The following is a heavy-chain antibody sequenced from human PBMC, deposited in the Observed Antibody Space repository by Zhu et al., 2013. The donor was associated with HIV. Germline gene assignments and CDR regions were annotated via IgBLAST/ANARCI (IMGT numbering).Heavy chain of an antibody. CDR1: GFTFSSYE. V-gene: IGHV3-48*03. D-gene: IGHD3-16*01. CDR2: ISSSGSTI. CDR3: AREGYDYIWGSYFRPGLGNGLNYFDY. J-gene: IGHJ4*02. Sequence: EVQLVESGGGLVQPGGSLRLSCAASGFTFSSYEMNWVRQAPGKGLEWVSYISSSGSTIYYADSVKGRFTISRDNAKNSLYLQMNSLRAEDTAVYYCAREGYDYIWGSYFRPGLGNGLNYFDYWGQGTLVTVSS.